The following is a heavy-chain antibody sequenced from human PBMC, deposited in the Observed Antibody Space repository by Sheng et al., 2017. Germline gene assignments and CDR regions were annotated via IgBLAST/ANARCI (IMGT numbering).Heavy chain of an antibody. CDR1: GFTVSNIY. J-gene: IGHJ4*03. Sequence: EVQLVESGGGLVQPGGSLRLSCAASGFTVSNIYMSWVRQAPGKGLEWVSIIYSDGSTYYADSVKGRFTISRDNFKNTLFLQMDSLRAEDTAVYYCARDWGGSRRGYFDYW. CDR3: ARDWGGSRRGYFDY. V-gene: IGHV3-66*01. D-gene: IGHD1-26*01. CDR2: IYSDGST.